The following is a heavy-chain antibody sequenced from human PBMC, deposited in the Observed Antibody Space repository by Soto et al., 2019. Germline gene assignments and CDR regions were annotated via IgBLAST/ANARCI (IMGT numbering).Heavy chain of an antibody. CDR1: GYTFTSYA. CDR3: ARDYYDSSEKGY. CDR2: INTGNDNT. D-gene: IGHD3-22*01. J-gene: IGHJ4*02. Sequence: ASVKVSCKASGYTFTSYAIHWVRQAPGQRLEWMGWINTGNDNTKYSQKFQGRVTITRDTSASTAYMELSSLRSEDTAVYYCARDYYDSSEKGYWGQGTLVTVSS. V-gene: IGHV1-3*04.